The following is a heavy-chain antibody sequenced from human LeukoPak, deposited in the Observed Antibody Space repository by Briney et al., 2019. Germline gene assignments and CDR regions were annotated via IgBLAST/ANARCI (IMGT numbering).Heavy chain of an antibody. V-gene: IGHV4-59*08. J-gene: IGHJ4*02. CDR1: GGSISSYY. CDR3: ARHSLDGSGNYYNGLDY. CDR2: IYYSGST. Sequence: SETLSLTCTVSGGSISSYYWSWIRQPPGKGLEWIGYIYYSGSTYYNPSLKSRVTISVDTSRNQFSLKLSSVTASDTAVYYCARHSLDGSGNYYNGLDYWGQGTLVTVSS. D-gene: IGHD3-10*01.